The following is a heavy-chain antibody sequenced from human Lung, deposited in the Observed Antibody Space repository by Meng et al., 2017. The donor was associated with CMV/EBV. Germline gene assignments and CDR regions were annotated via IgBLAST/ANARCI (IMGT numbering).Heavy chain of an antibody. CDR3: ARARGYGPRYYGMDV. D-gene: IGHD5-18*01. V-gene: IGHV3-7*01. Sequence: GGSLRLXXGASTFTFNDYWMSWVRQAPGKGLEWVANIKEDGSEKYYVDSVKGRFTISRDNAKNSLYLQMYSLRAEDTAVYYCARARGYGPRYYGMDVWGQGTTVTVSS. CDR2: IKEDGSEK. CDR1: TFTFNDYW. J-gene: IGHJ6*01.